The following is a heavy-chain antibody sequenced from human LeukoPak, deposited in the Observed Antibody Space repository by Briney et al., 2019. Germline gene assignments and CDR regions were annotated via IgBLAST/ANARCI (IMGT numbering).Heavy chain of an antibody. CDR3: ARSYSGYDLWYYFDY. D-gene: IGHD5-12*01. J-gene: IGHJ4*02. V-gene: IGHV4-59*01. Sequence: SETLSLTCTVSSGSISSYYWSWIRQPPGKGLEWIGYIYYSGSTNYNPSLKSRVTISVDTSKNQFSLKLSSVTAADTAVYYCARSYSGYDLWYYFDYWGQGTLVTVSS. CDR2: IYYSGST. CDR1: SGSISSYY.